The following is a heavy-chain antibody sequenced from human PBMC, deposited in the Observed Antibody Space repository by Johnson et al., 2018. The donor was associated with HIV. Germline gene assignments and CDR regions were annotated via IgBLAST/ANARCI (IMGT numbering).Heavy chain of an antibody. Sequence: HVQLVESGGGLVKPGGSLRLSCAASGFTFSDYYMSWIRQAPGKGLEWVAVISYDGSNKYYADSVKGRFTISRDNSKNTLYLQMNSLRAEDTAVYYCAKGISGYSDAFDIWGQGTMVTVSS. J-gene: IGHJ3*02. CDR1: GFTFSDYY. D-gene: IGHD3-3*02. CDR3: AKGISGYSDAFDI. CDR2: ISYDGSNK. V-gene: IGHV3-30*18.